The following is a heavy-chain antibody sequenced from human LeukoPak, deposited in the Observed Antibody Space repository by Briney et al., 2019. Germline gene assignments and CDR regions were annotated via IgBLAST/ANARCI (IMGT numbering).Heavy chain of an antibody. Sequence: ASVKVSCKASGYTFTSYYMHWVRQAPGQGLEWMGIINPSGGSTSYAQKFQGRVTMTRDMSTSTVYMELSSLRSEDTAVYHCARDSFFRSSGWLDYYYMDVWGKGTTVTVSS. CDR3: ARDSFFRSSGWLDYYYMDV. J-gene: IGHJ6*03. CDR2: INPSGGST. V-gene: IGHV1-46*01. CDR1: GYTFTSYY. D-gene: IGHD6-19*01.